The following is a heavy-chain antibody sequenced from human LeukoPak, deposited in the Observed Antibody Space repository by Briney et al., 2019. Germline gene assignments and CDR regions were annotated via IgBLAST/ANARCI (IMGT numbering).Heavy chain of an antibody. V-gene: IGHV3-48*03. D-gene: IGHD3-10*02. CDR3: AELGITMIGGV. J-gene: IGHJ6*04. Sequence: PGGSLRLSCAASGFTFSSYEMNWVCQAPGKGLEWVSYISSSGSTIYYADSVKGRFTISRDNAKNSLHLQMNSLRAEDTAVYYCAELGITMIGGVWGKGTTVTISS. CDR1: GFTFSSYE. CDR2: ISSSGSTI.